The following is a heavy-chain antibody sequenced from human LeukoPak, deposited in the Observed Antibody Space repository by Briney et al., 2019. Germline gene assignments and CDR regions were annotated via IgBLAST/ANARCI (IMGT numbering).Heavy chain of an antibody. D-gene: IGHD1-1*01. Sequence: PSETLSLTCAVYGGSFSGYYWSWIRQPPGKGREWIGEINHSGSTNYNPSLKSRVTISVDTSKNQFSLKLSSVTAADTAVYYCARGWAIWDSSTTGTGWFDPWGQGTLVTVSS. CDR1: GGSFSGYY. V-gene: IGHV4-34*01. CDR2: INHSGST. CDR3: ARGWAIWDSSTTGTGWFDP. J-gene: IGHJ5*02.